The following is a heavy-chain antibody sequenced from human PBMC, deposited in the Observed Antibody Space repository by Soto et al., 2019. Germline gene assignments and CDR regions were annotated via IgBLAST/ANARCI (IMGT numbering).Heavy chain of an antibody. J-gene: IGHJ6*02. D-gene: IGHD3-3*01. V-gene: IGHV6-1*01. Sequence: SQTLSLTCAISGDSVSSNSAAWNWIRQSPSRGLEWLGRTYYRSKWYNDYAVSVKSRITINPDTSKNQFSLQLNSVTPEDTAVYYCARAGYDFWRGYYTHLYYYGMDVWGQGTTATVSS. CDR1: GDSVSSNSAA. CDR3: ARAGYDFWRGYYTHLYYYGMDV. CDR2: TYYRSKWYN.